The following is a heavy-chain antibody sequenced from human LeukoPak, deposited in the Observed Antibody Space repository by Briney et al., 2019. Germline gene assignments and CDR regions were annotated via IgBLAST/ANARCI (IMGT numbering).Heavy chain of an antibody. CDR1: GGSISSYY. CDR3: ARTRSIAAAGTHFDY. CDR2: IYTSGST. Sequence: ASETLSLTCTVSGGSISSYYWSWIRQPAGKGLEWIGRIYTSGSTNYNPSLKSRVTVSVDTSKNQFSLKLSSVTAADTAVYYCARTRSIAAAGTHFDYWGQGTLVTVSS. J-gene: IGHJ4*02. V-gene: IGHV4-4*07. D-gene: IGHD6-13*01.